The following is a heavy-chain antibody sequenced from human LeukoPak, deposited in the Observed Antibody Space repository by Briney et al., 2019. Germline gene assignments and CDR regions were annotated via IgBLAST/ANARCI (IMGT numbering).Heavy chain of an antibody. CDR1: GFTFDDYA. CDR3: LRVAEGDAFDI. D-gene: IGHD2-21*01. CDR2: ISWNSGSI. J-gene: IGHJ3*02. V-gene: IGHV3-9*03. Sequence: PGGSLRLSYAASGFTFDDYAMHWVRQAPGKGLEWVSGISWNSGSIGYADSVKGRFTISRDNAKNSLYLQMNSLRAEDMALYYCLRVAEGDAFDIWGQGTMVTVSS.